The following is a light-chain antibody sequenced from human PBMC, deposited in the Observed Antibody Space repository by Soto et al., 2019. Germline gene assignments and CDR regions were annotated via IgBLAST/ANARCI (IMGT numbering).Light chain of an antibody. Sequence: QSALTQPASVSGSPGQSITISCTGTSSDVGGYNYVSWYQQHPGKAPKLMIYEVSNRPSGVSNRFSGSKSGNTASLTISGLQAEEEADYYCSSYTISSTVVFGGGTKLTVL. CDR3: SSYTISSTVV. J-gene: IGLJ2*01. CDR1: SSDVGGYNY. CDR2: EVS. V-gene: IGLV2-14*01.